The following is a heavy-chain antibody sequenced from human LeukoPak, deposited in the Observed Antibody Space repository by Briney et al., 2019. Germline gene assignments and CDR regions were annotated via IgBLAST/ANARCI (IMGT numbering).Heavy chain of an antibody. CDR1: GGSISSYY. CDR3: ARGTDYGDYYYYYGMDV. V-gene: IGHV4-59*01. J-gene: IGHJ6*02. Sequence: PSETLSLTCTVSGGSISSYYWSWIRQPPGKGLEWIGYIYYSGSTNYNPSLKSRVTISVDTSKNHFSLKLSSVTAADTAVYYCARGTDYGDYYYYYGMDVWGQGTTVTVSS. D-gene: IGHD4-17*01. CDR2: IYYSGST.